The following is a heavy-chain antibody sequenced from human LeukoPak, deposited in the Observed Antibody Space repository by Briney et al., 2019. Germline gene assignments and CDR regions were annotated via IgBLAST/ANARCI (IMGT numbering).Heavy chain of an antibody. V-gene: IGHV1-18*01. J-gene: IGHJ3*02. CDR2: ISPYNGKT. D-gene: IGHD4-17*01. Sequence: VSVKVSRKGSGYNFAGYGISWVRQAPGQGLEWMGWISPYNGKTNHAQSLQDRVTMTTDTSTSTAYMELRSLRSDDTAIYYCARRSGTSYGYAFDIWGQGTMVTVSS. CDR1: GYNFAGYG. CDR3: ARRSGTSYGYAFDI.